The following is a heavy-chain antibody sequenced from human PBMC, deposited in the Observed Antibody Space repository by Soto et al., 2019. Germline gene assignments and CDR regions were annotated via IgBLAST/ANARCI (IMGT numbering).Heavy chain of an antibody. V-gene: IGHV3-23*01. CDR2: ISGSGGST. CDR3: AKDRAGYYDFGSGYCNDY. CDR1: GLTFSSYA. J-gene: IGHJ4*02. D-gene: IGHD3-3*01. Sequence: EVQLLESGGGLVQPGGSLRLSCAASGLTFSSYAMSWVRQAPGKGLEWVSAISGSGGSTYYADSVKGRFTISRDNSKNTLYLQMNSLRAEDTAVYYCAKDRAGYYDFGSGYCNDYWGQGTLVTVSS.